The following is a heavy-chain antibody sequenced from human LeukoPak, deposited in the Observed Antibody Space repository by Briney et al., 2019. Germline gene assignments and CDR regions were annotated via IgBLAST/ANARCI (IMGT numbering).Heavy chain of an antibody. CDR3: ARDPRNKGFDP. CDR1: GFTFSAYW. J-gene: IGHJ5*02. Sequence: PGGSLRLSCAASGFTFSAYWMHWARQVPGKGLVWVSCINGDGSNTLYADSVKGRFTTSRDNAKNMMYLQMNSLRVEDTAVYYCARDPRNKGFDPWGQGTLVTVSA. CDR2: INGDGSNT. D-gene: IGHD1/OR15-1a*01. V-gene: IGHV3-74*01.